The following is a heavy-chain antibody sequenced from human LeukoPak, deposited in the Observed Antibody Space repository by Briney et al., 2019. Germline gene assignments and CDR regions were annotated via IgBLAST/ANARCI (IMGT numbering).Heavy chain of an antibody. Sequence: GGSLRLSCAASGFIFRSNGMHWVRQAPGKGLEWLAVIWHDGSNQYYADSVKGRFTISRDNSKNTLYLQMNSLRAEDTAVYYCARDEHQYYSESSGRFDFWGQGVLVTVSS. CDR1: GFIFRSNG. J-gene: IGHJ4*02. CDR3: ARDEHQYYSESSGRFDF. D-gene: IGHD3-22*01. CDR2: IWHDGSNQ. V-gene: IGHV3-33*01.